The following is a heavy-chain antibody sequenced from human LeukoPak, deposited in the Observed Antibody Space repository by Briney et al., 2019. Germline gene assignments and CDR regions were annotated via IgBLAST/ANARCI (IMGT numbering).Heavy chain of an antibody. CDR1: GFTVSSNY. J-gene: IGHJ4*02. V-gene: IGHV3-23*01. Sequence: PGGSLRLSCAASGFTVSSNYMSWVRQAPGKGLEWVSAISGSGGSTYYADSVKGRFTISRDNSKNTLYLQMNSLRAEDTAVYYSAKEGSDTHFDYWGQGTLVTVSS. CDR3: AKEGSDTHFDY. CDR2: ISGSGGST.